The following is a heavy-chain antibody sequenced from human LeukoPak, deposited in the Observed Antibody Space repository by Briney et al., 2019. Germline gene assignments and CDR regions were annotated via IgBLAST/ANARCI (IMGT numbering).Heavy chain of an antibody. CDR1: GYTFTSYG. D-gene: IGHD3-22*01. J-gene: IGHJ4*02. Sequence: ASVKVSCKASGYTFTSYGMSWVRQAPGQGLEWMGWISAYNGNTNYAQKLQGRVTMTTDTSTSTAYMELRSLRSDDTAVYYCARGGHYYYDSSGYYYWGQGTLVTVSS. CDR2: ISAYNGNT. V-gene: IGHV1-18*01. CDR3: ARGGHYYYDSSGYYY.